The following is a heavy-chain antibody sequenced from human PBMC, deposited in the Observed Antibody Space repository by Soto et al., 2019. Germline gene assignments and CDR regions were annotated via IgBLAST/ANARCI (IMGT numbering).Heavy chain of an antibody. CDR1: GGSLSGYY. V-gene: IGHV4-34*01. Sequence: SETLSLTCAVYGGSLSGYYWSWIRQSPGKGLEWIGDISRSGNTNYNPSLKSRVTISRDTSKNQFSLSMTSVTAADTAFYYCGRGAKNTGPPVGGFDPWGKGTLVTVSS. J-gene: IGHJ5*02. D-gene: IGHD3-16*01. CDR2: ISRSGNT. CDR3: GRGAKNTGPPVGGFDP.